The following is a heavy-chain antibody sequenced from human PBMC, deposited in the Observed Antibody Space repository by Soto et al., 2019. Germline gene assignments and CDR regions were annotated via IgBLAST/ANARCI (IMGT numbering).Heavy chain of an antibody. CDR1: GGSISSGGYY. CDR2: IYYSGST. J-gene: IGHJ6*02. CDR3: ARVKSSELRFGYYGMDV. D-gene: IGHD1-7*01. V-gene: IGHV4-31*03. Sequence: SETLSLTCTVSGGSISSGGYYWSWIRQHPGKGLEWIGYIYYSGSTYYNPSLKSRVTISVDTSKNQFSLKLSSVTAADTAVYYCARVKSSELRFGYYGMDVWGQGTTVTVSS.